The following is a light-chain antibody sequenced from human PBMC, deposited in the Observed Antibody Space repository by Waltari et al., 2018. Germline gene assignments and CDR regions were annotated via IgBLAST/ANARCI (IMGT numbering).Light chain of an antibody. J-gene: IGKJ1*01. CDR1: QSVLHSSNNKNY. CDR2: WAS. Sequence: DIVMTQSPESLAVSLGERATIPCKSSQSVLHSSNNKNYFAWDQQKPGQPPKLLIYWASTRKSGVPDRFSGSGSGTDFTLTISSLQAEDVAVYYCQQFQSHLRTFGQGTKVEIK. V-gene: IGKV4-1*01. CDR3: QQFQSHLRT.